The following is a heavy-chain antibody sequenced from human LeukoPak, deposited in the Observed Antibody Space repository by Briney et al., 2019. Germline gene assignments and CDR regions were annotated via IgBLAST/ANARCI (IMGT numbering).Heavy chain of an antibody. Sequence: ASVKVSCKASGYTFTGYYMHWVRQAPGQGLEWMGRINPNSGGTNYAQKFHGRVTMTRDTSISTAYMELNRLRSDDTAVYYCARDGYGDYVCDYWGQGTLVTVSS. D-gene: IGHD4-17*01. J-gene: IGHJ4*02. CDR3: ARDGYGDYVCDY. CDR1: GYTFTGYY. V-gene: IGHV1-2*06. CDR2: INPNSGGT.